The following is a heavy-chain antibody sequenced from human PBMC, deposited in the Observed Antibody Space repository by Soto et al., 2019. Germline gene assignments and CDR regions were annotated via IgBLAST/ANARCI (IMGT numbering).Heavy chain of an antibody. CDR3: GRGISKNYYYYGMDV. V-gene: IGHV3-23*01. Sequence: GGSLRLSCAASGFTFSSYAMSWVRQAPGKGLEWVSAISGSGGSTYYADSVKGRFTISRDNSKNTLYLQMNSLRAEDTAVYCCGRGISKNYYYYGMDVWGQGTTVTVSS. D-gene: IGHD2-15*01. CDR2: ISGSGGST. CDR1: GFTFSSYA. J-gene: IGHJ6*02.